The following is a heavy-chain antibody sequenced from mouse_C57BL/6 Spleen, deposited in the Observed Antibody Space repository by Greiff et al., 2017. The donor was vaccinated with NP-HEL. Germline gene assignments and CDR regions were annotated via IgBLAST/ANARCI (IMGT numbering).Heavy chain of an antibody. J-gene: IGHJ2*01. V-gene: IGHV1-69*01. CDR3: ARGGDYDH. CDR1: GYTFTSYW. D-gene: IGHD2-4*01. Sequence: QVQLQQPGAELVMPGASVKLSCKASGYTFTSYWMHWVKQRPGQGLEWIGEIDPSDSYTNYNQKFKGKSTLTVDKSSSTAYMQLSSLTSEDSAVYYCARGGDYDHWGKGTTLTVAS. CDR2: IDPSDSYT.